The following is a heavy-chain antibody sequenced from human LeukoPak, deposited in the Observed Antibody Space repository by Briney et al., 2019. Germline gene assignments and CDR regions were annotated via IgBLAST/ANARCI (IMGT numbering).Heavy chain of an antibody. Sequence: SETLSLTCTVSGGSISSYYWSWIRQPPGKGLEWIGYIYYSGSTNYNPSLKSRVTISVDTSKNQFSLKLSSVTAADTAVYYCARDWEGYCSGGSCYDAFDIWGQGTMVTVSS. D-gene: IGHD2-15*01. CDR1: GGSISSYY. CDR2: IYYSGST. J-gene: IGHJ3*02. V-gene: IGHV4-59*12. CDR3: ARDWEGYCSGGSCYDAFDI.